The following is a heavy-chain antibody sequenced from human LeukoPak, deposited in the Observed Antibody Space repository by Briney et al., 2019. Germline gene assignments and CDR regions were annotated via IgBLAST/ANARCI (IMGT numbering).Heavy chain of an antibody. CDR3: AGERIQLWFSPSYGMDV. Sequence: SETLSLTCAVYGGSFSGYYWSWIRQPPGKGLEWIGEINHSGSTNYNPSLKSRVTISVDTSKNQFSLKLSSVTAADTAVYYCAGERIQLWFSPSYGMDVWGQGTTVTVSS. J-gene: IGHJ6*02. D-gene: IGHD5-18*01. CDR1: GGSFSGYY. CDR2: INHSGST. V-gene: IGHV4-34*01.